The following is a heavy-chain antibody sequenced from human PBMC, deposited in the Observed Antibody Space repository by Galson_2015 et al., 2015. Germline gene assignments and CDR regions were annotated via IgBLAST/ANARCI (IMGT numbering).Heavy chain of an antibody. CDR3: ARDRSVADRYFDS. J-gene: IGHJ4*02. CDR1: GFTFSNYG. CDR2: IWYDGNNK. V-gene: IGHV3-33*01. D-gene: IGHD3-3*01. Sequence: SLRLSCAASGFTFSNYGLHWVRQGPGRGLEWVAYIWYDGNNKYYGDSVKGRFTISRDNSKNTVYLQMNSLRVEDTAVYYCARDRSVADRYFDSWGQGTLVTVSS.